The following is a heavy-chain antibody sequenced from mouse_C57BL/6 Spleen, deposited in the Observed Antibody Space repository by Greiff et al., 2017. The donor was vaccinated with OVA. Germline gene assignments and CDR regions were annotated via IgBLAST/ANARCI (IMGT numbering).Heavy chain of an antibody. Sequence: VQLQQSGPELVKPGASVKISCKASGYSFTDYNMNWVKQSNGKSLEWIGVINPNSGSTSYNQKVKGKATLTVDQSSSTAYMQLNSRTSEDAAVYYCASYDDYDQFAYWGQGTLVTVSA. D-gene: IGHD2-4*01. CDR3: ASYDDYDQFAY. V-gene: IGHV1-39*01. CDR1: GYSFTDYN. J-gene: IGHJ3*01. CDR2: INPNSGST.